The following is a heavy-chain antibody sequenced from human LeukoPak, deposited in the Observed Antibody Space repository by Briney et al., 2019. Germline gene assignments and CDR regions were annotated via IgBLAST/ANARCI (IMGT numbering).Heavy chain of an antibody. J-gene: IGHJ4*02. V-gene: IGHV4-31*03. CDR1: GGSISSGGYY. CDR2: IYYSGST. CDR3: ARDPGGYEIGNFDY. D-gene: IGHD5-12*01. Sequence: NPSQTLSLTCTVSGGSISSGGYYWSWIRQHPGKGLEWIGYIYYSGSTYYNPSLKSRVTISVDTSKNQFSLKLSSVTAADTAVYYCARDPGGYEIGNFDYWGQGTLVTVST.